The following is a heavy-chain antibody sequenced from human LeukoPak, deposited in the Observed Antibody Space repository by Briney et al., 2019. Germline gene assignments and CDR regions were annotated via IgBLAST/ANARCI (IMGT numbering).Heavy chain of an antibody. CDR2: VSGSGGST. CDR3: ARERTFDY. J-gene: IGHJ4*02. Sequence: AGGSLRLSCAASGFTFSSYAMSWVRQAPGKGLEWVSAVSGSGGSTYYADSVKGRFTVSRDNSKDTLYLQMNSLRAEDTAVYYCARERTFDYWGQGTLVTVSS. V-gene: IGHV3-23*01. CDR1: GFTFSSYA.